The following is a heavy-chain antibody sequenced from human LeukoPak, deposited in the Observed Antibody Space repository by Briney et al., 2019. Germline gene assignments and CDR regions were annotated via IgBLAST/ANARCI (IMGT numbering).Heavy chain of an antibody. Sequence: GGSLRLSCAASGFIYSSYWMTWVRQTPGKGLEWVANIKQDGSEKYDVDSVKGRFTISRDNAQNSLYLQMNSLRAEDTAVYYCARVYRSSSGYCFDYWGQGTLVTVSS. CDR3: ARVYRSSSGYCFDY. J-gene: IGHJ4*02. D-gene: IGHD6-6*01. CDR1: GFIYSSYW. CDR2: IKQDGSEK. V-gene: IGHV3-7*01.